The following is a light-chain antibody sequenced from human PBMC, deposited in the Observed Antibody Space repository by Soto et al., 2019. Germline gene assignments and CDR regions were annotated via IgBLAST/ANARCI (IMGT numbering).Light chain of an antibody. J-gene: IGKJ1*01. Sequence: DIQMTQSPSTLSASVGDRVTITCWASQSISSWLAWYQQKPGKAPKLLIYDASSLESGVPSRFSGSGSGTEFTLTISSLQPDDFATYYCQQYNSYSLSWTFGQGTKVDIK. CDR1: QSISSW. V-gene: IGKV1-5*01. CDR2: DAS. CDR3: QQYNSYSLSWT.